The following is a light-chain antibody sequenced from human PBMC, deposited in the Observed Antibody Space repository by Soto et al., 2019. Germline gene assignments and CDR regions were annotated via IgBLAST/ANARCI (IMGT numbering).Light chain of an antibody. Sequence: VVTQPPSASGTPGQRVTISCSGTSSNIGDNAVNWYQQLPGTAPKLLIYTNNRRPSGVPDRFSGSKSGTSASLAISGLQSEDEGDYYCGAWDDSLNGVIFGGGTKLTVL. J-gene: IGLJ2*01. CDR1: SSNIGDNA. CDR2: TNN. V-gene: IGLV1-44*01. CDR3: GAWDDSLNGVI.